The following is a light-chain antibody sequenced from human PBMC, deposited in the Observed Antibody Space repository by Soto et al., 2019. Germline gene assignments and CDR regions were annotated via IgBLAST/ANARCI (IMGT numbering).Light chain of an antibody. Sequence: EIVLTQSPGTLSLSPGERDTLSCRASQSVTSSYLAWYQQRPGQAPRLLIYGASSRATGIPDRFSGNGFGTDFTLTISRLEPEDFAAYYCQQYGSSPFTFGGGTKVDIK. CDR3: QQYGSSPFT. CDR2: GAS. CDR1: QSVTSSY. J-gene: IGKJ4*01. V-gene: IGKV3-20*01.